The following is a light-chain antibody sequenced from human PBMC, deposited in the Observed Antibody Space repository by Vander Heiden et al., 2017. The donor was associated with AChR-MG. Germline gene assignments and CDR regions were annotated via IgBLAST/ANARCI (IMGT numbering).Light chain of an antibody. CDR2: EVN. CDR3: CSHAGGGTWV. J-gene: IGLJ3*02. Sequence: QSALTQPASVSGSPGQSITISCTGTSSDIGSYNLVSWYQQHPGKPPKLMIFEVNKRPSGVSNRFSGSTSGNTASLTISGLQAEDEADYYCCSHAGGGTWVFGGGTKLTVL. V-gene: IGLV2-23*02. CDR1: SSDIGSYNL.